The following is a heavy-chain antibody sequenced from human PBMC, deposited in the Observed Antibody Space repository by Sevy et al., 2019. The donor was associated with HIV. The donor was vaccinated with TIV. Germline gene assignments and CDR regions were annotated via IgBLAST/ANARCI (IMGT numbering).Heavy chain of an antibody. CDR3: ARAVVWLVPVSASDV. Sequence: GESLKISCAASGFTFSSYWMSWVRQAPGKGLEWVANIKQDGSEKYYVDSVKGRFTISRDNAKNSLYLQMNSLRAEDTAVYYCARAVVWLVPVSASDVWGKGTTVTVSS. D-gene: IGHD6-19*01. J-gene: IGHJ6*04. CDR1: GFTFSSYW. V-gene: IGHV3-7*01. CDR2: IKQDGSEK.